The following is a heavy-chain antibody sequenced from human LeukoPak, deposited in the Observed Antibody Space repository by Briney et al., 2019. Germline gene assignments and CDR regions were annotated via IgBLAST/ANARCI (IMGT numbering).Heavy chain of an antibody. Sequence: SETLSLTCTVSGGSISSYNWSWIRQPPGKGLEWIGFIYYSGSTNYNPSLKSRVTISVDTSKKQFSLKLSSVTAADTAVYYCAREWGVVPTARRGDYYYYGMDVWGQGTTVTVSS. V-gene: IGHV4-59*01. CDR2: IYYSGST. CDR3: AREWGVVPTARRGDYYYYGMDV. CDR1: GGSISSYN. J-gene: IGHJ6*02. D-gene: IGHD2-15*01.